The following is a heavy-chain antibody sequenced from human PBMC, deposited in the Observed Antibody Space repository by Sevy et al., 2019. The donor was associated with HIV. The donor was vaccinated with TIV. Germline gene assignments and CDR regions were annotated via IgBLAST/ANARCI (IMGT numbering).Heavy chain of an antibody. J-gene: IGHJ5*02. CDR1: VDSINSGNFY. D-gene: IGHD1-26*01. CDR2: IYSSGTT. Sequence: SETLSLTCIVSVDSINSGNFYWAWIRQHPGKGLEWIGYIYSSGTTYYNPSLKGRVTILVDTCKNQFSLQLSSVTAPDTAVYYCARGKYSDHGWLDPWGQGTLVTVSS. CDR3: ARGKYSDHGWLDP. V-gene: IGHV4-31*03.